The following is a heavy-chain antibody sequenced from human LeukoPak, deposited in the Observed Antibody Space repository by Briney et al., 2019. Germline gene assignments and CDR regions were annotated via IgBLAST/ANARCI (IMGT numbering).Heavy chain of an antibody. J-gene: IGHJ6*02. D-gene: IGHD2-2*01. Sequence: GGALRLSCAASGFTFSSYGMHWVRQAPGKGLEGGAVISYDGSNKYYADSVKGRFTISRDNSKNTLYLQMNSLRAEGTAVYYCAKDLPGYYGMDVWGQGTTVTVSS. CDR2: ISYDGSNK. CDR1: GFTFSSYG. CDR3: AKDLPGYYGMDV. V-gene: IGHV3-30*18.